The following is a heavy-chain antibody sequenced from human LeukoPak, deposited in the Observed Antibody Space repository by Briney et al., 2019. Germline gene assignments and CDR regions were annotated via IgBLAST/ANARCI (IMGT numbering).Heavy chain of an antibody. CDR2: INHSGST. V-gene: IGHV4-34*01. Sequence: SETLSLTCAVYGGSFSGYYWSWIRQPPGKGLEWIGEINHSGSTNYNPSLKSRVTISVDTSKNQFSLKLSSVTAADTAVYYCARDSSGGGWGRGTLVTVSS. D-gene: IGHD2-15*01. J-gene: IGHJ4*02. CDR1: GGSFSGYY. CDR3: ARDSSGGG.